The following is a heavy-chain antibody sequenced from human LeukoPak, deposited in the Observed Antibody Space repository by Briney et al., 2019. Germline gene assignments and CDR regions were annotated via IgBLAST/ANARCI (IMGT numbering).Heavy chain of an antibody. D-gene: IGHD2-15*01. CDR2: IYYSGST. V-gene: IGHV4-31*03. CDR1: GGSIRSGGYY. CDR3: AKDRAGFCSGGSCYTTFDP. Sequence: SETLSLTCTVSGGSIRSGGYYWTWIRQHPGKGLEWIGYIYYSGSTYYNPSLKSRVTISMDTSKNQFSLMLSSVTAADTAVYYCAKDRAGFCSGGSCYTTFDPWGQGTLVTVSS. J-gene: IGHJ5*02.